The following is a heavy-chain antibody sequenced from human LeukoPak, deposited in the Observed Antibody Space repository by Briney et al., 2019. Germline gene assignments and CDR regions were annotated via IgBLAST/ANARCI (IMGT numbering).Heavy chain of an antibody. D-gene: IGHD2-21*01. Sequence: GGSLRLSCAASGFTFSSYAMHWVRQAPGKGLEWVSSISSTSNYIYYADSVKGRFTISRDNAKSSLYLQMNSLRAEDTAVYYCARIPADYWGQGILVTVSS. J-gene: IGHJ4*02. CDR2: ISSTSNYI. CDR3: ARIPADY. CDR1: GFTFSSYA. V-gene: IGHV3-21*01.